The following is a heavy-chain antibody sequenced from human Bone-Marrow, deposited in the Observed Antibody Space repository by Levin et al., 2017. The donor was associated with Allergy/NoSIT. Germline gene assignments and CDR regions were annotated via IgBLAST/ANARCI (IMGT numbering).Heavy chain of an antibody. CDR2: INHSGST. CDR3: ARGPPDI. V-gene: IGHV4-34*01. Sequence: SCAVYGGSFSGYYWSWIRQPPGKGLEWIGEINHSGSTNYNPSLKSRVTISVDTSKNQFSLKLSSVTAADTAVYYCARGPPDIWGQGTMVTVSS. CDR1: GGSFSGYY. J-gene: IGHJ3*02.